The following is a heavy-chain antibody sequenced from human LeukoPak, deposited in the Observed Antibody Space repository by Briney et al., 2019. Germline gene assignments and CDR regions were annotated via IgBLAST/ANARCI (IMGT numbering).Heavy chain of an antibody. V-gene: IGHV5-51*01. CDR2: IYPGDSDT. J-gene: IGHJ4*02. CDR1: GYTFTSHW. CDR3: ARHAVRDGYNRHNDY. D-gene: IGHD5-24*01. Sequence: GESLKISCKGSGYTFTSHWIAWMRQMPGKGLEWMGIIYPGDSDTRYSPSFQGQVTISVDKSISTAYLQWNSLEASDTAIYYCARHAVRDGYNRHNDYWGQGTLVTVSS.